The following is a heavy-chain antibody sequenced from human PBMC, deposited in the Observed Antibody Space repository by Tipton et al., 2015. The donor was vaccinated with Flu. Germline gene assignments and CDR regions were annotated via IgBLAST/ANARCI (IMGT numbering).Heavy chain of an antibody. CDR3: ARDREPCSGGSCSPHYGMDV. Sequence: SLRLSCAASGFTFSSYEMNWARQAPGKGLEWVSYISSSGSTIYYADSVKGRFTISRDNAKNSLYLQMNSLRAEDTAVYYCARDREPCSGGSCSPHYGMDVWGQGTTVTVSS. CDR2: ISSSGSTI. J-gene: IGHJ6*02. CDR1: GFTFSSYE. D-gene: IGHD2-15*01. V-gene: IGHV3-48*03.